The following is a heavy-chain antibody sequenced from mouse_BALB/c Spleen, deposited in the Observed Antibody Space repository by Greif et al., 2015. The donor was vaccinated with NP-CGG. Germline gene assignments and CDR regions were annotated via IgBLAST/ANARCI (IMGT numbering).Heavy chain of an antibody. CDR1: GFSLTGYG. D-gene: IGHD1-1*02. Sequence: VQLQQSGPGLVAPSQSLSITCTVSGFSLTGYGVNWVRQPPGKGLEWLGMIWGDGSTDYNSALKSRLSISKDNSKSQVFLKMNSLQTDDTARYYCARHYAHYAMDYWGQGTSLTVSS. J-gene: IGHJ4*01. CDR2: IWGDGST. CDR3: ARHYAHYAMDY. V-gene: IGHV2-6-7*01.